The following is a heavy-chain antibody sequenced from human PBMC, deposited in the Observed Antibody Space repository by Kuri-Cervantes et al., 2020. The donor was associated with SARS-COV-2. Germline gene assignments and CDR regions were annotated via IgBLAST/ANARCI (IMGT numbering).Heavy chain of an antibody. D-gene: IGHD7-27*01. CDR1: GFTFDDYA. CDR3: ARDLRLGKSLDY. Sequence: GESLKISCAASGFTFDDYAMHWVRQAPGKGLEWVSLISWDGGSTYYADSVKGRFTISRDNAEDSLYLQMSSLRAEDTAVYYCARDLRLGKSLDYWGQGTLVTVSS. CDR2: ISWDGGST. V-gene: IGHV3-43D*03. J-gene: IGHJ4*02.